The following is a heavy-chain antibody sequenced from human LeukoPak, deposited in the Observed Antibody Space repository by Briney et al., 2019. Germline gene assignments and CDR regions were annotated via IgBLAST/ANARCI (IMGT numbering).Heavy chain of an antibody. D-gene: IGHD3-10*01. Sequence: SETLSLTCTVSGGSISSYYWSWIRQPPGKALEWIGYIYYSGSTNYNPSLKSRVTISVDTSKNQFSLKLSSVTAADTAMYYCARDARRGWFDPWGQGTLVTVSS. V-gene: IGHV4-59*01. CDR1: GGSISSYY. CDR3: ARDARRGWFDP. J-gene: IGHJ5*02. CDR2: IYYSGST.